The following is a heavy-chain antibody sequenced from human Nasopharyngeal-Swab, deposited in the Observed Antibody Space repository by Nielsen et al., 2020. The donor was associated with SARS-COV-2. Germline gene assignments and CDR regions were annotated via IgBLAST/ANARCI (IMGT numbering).Heavy chain of an antibody. Sequence: SETLSLICTVSGGSISSGNYYWSWIRQPAGKGLEWIGRIYTSGSTNYNPSLKSRVTISVDTSKNQLSLKLSSVTAADTAVYYCARGSTFAIFGVVQWSGWFDPWGQGTLVTVSS. V-gene: IGHV4-61*02. CDR2: IYTSGST. D-gene: IGHD3-3*01. CDR1: GGSISSGNYY. J-gene: IGHJ5*02. CDR3: ARGSTFAIFGVVQWSGWFDP.